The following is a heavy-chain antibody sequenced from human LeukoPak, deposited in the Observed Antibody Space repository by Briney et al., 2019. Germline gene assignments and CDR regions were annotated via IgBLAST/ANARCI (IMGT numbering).Heavy chain of an antibody. CDR2: IYTSGST. CDR1: GGSFSSYY. J-gene: IGHJ5*01. CDR3: ARDYYYGSGTHAFDP. D-gene: IGHD3-10*01. Sequence: SETLSLTCTVSGGSFSSYYWSWIRQPAGQGLEWFGRIYTSGSTKYNPSLESRVTMSVDTSKKQFSLKVRSVTAADTAVYFCARDYYYGSGTHAFDPWGQGTLVIVSS. V-gene: IGHV4-4*07.